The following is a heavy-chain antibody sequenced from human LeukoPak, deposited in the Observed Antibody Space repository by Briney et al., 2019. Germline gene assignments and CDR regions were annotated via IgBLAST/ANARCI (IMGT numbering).Heavy chain of an antibody. Sequence: GGSLRLSCAASGFTFSTYAMHWVRQGPGKGLEGVAVISYEGSNKYYADCVKSRFTISRDNSKNTLYLQMSSLSADDTAVYYCARTTPPHYYGSGSYALGYWGQGTLVTVPS. D-gene: IGHD3-10*01. J-gene: IGHJ4*02. V-gene: IGHV3-30-3*01. CDR1: GFTFSTYA. CDR3: ARTTPPHYYGSGSYALGY. CDR2: ISYEGSNK.